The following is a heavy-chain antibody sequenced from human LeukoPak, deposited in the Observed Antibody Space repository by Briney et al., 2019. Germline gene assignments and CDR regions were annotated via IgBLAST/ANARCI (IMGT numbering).Heavy chain of an antibody. J-gene: IGHJ4*02. CDR3: TRVMRTSGSYLLDS. D-gene: IGHD3-10*01. V-gene: IGHV4-59*01. CDR2: ISFRESP. Sequence: KPSETLSLTCTVSGDSIGTYYWSWIRQPPGKRLEWIGDISFRESPRYNPSLKSRVTMSVDTSKNLFSLELTSVTAADTAVYYCTRVMRTSGSYLLDSWGQGTLLTVSS. CDR1: GDSIGTYY.